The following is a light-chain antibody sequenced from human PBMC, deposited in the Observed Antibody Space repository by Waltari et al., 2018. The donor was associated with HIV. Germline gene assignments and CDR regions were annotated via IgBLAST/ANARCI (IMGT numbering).Light chain of an antibody. CDR1: QSVQHF. CDR2: DAS. J-gene: IGKJ2*01. Sequence: EIVLTQSPATLSLSPGDRATLPCRANQSVQHFLVWYQQKPGQAPRLLIYDASNRATGIPARFSGSGSGTDFTLTISSLEPEDFAVYYCQQRSNWPPKYTFGQGTKLEIK. V-gene: IGKV3-11*01. CDR3: QQRSNWPPKYT.